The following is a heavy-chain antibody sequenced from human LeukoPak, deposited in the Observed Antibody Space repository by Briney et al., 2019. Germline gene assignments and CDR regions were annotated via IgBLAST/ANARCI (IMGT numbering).Heavy chain of an antibody. J-gene: IGHJ4*02. CDR3: AKDPNSSSSGLGY. V-gene: IGHV3-23*01. Sequence: TGGSLRLSCAASGFTFTSTSMNWVRQAPGKGLEWVSVIGGTGFTTFYADSVKGRFTISRDNSRNTVYLQMNSLRADDTAVYYCAKDPNSSSSGLGYWGQGTLVTVSS. CDR2: IGGTGFTT. D-gene: IGHD6-6*01. CDR1: GFTFTSTS.